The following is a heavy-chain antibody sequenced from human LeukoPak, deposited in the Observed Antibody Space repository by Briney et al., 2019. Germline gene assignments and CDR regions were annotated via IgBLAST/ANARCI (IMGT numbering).Heavy chain of an antibody. V-gene: IGHV3-30*04. Sequence: GGPRRLPVPAPDLTFVSYALNGVGNPQAKGLEGWPVLSYNGSNKYYADSVKGRFTISRDNSKNTLYLQMNSLRAEDTAVYYCARGSKSYGDYIRSRIHYFDYWGQGTLVTVSS. CDR2: LSYNGSNK. J-gene: IGHJ4*02. CDR1: DLTFVSYA. D-gene: IGHD4-17*01. CDR3: ARGSKSYGDYIRSRIHYFDY.